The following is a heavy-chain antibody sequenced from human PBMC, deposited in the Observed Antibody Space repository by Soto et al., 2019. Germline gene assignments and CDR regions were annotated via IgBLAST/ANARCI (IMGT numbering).Heavy chain of an antibody. D-gene: IGHD5-12*01. V-gene: IGHV3-30-3*01. CDR1: GFTFSSYA. CDR2: ISYDGSNK. J-gene: IGHJ4*02. CDR3: ARDPGDGYNAFDY. Sequence: QPGGSLRLSCAASGFTFSSYAMHWVRQAPGKGLEWVAVISYDGSNKYYADSVKGRFTISRDNSKNTLYLQMNSLRAEDTAVYYCARDPGDGYNAFDYWGQGTLVTVSS.